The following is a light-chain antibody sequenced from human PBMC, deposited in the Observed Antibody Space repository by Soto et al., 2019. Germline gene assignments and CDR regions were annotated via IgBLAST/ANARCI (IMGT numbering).Light chain of an antibody. J-gene: IGKJ4*01. CDR2: EAS. V-gene: IGKV3-11*01. CDR3: QHYVNWPLT. CDR1: QSVGNN. Sequence: EIVLTQSPATLSLSPGERATLSCRASQSVGNNLAWYQQKRGQAPGLLIYEASTRATGIPARFSGSGSGTDFTLTISSLEPEDFAVYYCQHYVNWPLTFGGGTKVESK.